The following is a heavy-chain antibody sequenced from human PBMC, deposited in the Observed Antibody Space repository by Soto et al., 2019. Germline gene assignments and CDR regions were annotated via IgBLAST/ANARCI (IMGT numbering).Heavy chain of an antibody. Sequence: QLQLQESGPGLVKPSETLSLTCTVSGGSISSSSYYWGWIRQPPGKGLEWIGSIYYSGSTYYNPSLKTRIAVARNTTKDQVALKRSSGTGADAAAYYGARDVGTAVTEYYVDHWGQGTLFTVS. J-gene: IGHJ4*02. CDR1: GGSISSSSYY. CDR3: ARDVGTAVTEYYVDH. CDR2: IYYSGST. V-gene: IGHV4-39*02. D-gene: IGHD4-17*01.